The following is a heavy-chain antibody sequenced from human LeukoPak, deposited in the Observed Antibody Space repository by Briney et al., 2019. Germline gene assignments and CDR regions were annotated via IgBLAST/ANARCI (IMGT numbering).Heavy chain of an antibody. CDR1: GYTFISYG. J-gene: IGHJ4*02. CDR2: ISAYNGNT. Sequence: ASVKVSCKASGYTFISYGISWVRQAPGQGLEWMGWISAYNGNTNYAQKLQGRVTMTTDTSTSTAYMELRSLRSDDTAVYYCARDDRLEQQLGDWGQGTLVTVSS. D-gene: IGHD6-13*01. CDR3: ARDDRLEQQLGD. V-gene: IGHV1-18*01.